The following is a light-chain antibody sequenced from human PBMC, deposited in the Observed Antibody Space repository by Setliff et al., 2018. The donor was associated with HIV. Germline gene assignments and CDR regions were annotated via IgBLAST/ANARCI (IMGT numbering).Light chain of an antibody. CDR3: AAWDDSLNGLYV. J-gene: IGLJ1*01. Sequence: VLTQPPSASGTPGQRVTISCSGSSSNIGRNTVNWYQQLPGTAPKLLIYSNNQRPSGVPDRFSGSKSGTSASLAISGLQSEDEADYYCAAWDDSLNGLYVFGTGTKV. CDR2: SNN. CDR1: SSNIGRNT. V-gene: IGLV1-44*01.